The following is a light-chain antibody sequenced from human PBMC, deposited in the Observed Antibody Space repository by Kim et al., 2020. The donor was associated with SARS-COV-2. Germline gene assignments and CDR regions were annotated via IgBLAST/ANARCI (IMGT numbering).Light chain of an antibody. CDR2: GAS. V-gene: IGKV3-15*01. CDR1: QSIGNS. Sequence: EIVMTQSPVTLSLSPGETATLSCRVSQSIGNSLAWYQQKPGQVPRLLIYGASTRAPDTSAKFRGSGSGTDFTLNIYDLQSEDSAVYYCQQYNNWPALTFGGGTKVDIK. J-gene: IGKJ4*01. CDR3: QQYNNWPALT.